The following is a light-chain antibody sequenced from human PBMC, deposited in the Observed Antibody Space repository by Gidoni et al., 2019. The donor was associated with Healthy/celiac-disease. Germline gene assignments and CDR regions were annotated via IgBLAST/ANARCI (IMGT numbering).Light chain of an antibody. CDR3: AAWDDSLSGRGV. CDR1: SSHIGSNY. V-gene: IGLV1-47*01. CDR2: RNN. Sequence: QSVLTQPPAASGTPGQRVTIPCSGSSSHIGSNYVYWYQQLPGTAPKLLINRNNQRPSGVPDRSSGSKSGTSASLAISGLRSEDEADYYCAAWDDSLSGRGVFGGGTKLTVL. J-gene: IGLJ2*01.